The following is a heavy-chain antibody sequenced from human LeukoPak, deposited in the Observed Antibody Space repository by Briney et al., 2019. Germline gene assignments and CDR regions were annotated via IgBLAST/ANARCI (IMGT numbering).Heavy chain of an antibody. D-gene: IGHD3-22*01. CDR1: GFTFSSYA. Sequence: PGRSLRLSCTASGFTFSSYAMHWVRQAPGKGLEWVAVISYDGSNKYYADSVKGRFTISRDNSKNTLYLQMDSLRAEDTAVYYCARPPKAMIVVVNPFCDYWGQGTLVTVSS. J-gene: IGHJ4*02. CDR3: ARPPKAMIVVVNPFCDY. CDR2: ISYDGSNK. V-gene: IGHV3-30-3*01.